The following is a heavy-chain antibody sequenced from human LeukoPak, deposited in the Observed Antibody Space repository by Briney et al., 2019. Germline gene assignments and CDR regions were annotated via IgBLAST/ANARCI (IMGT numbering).Heavy chain of an antibody. CDR3: AKDWGSSGWYNWFDP. V-gene: IGHV3-30*18. D-gene: IGHD6-19*01. CDR2: ISHDGGSE. Sequence: PGGSLRLSCVVSGFTIGNYGMHWVRQAPDKGLEWVAMISHDGGSEHYGDSVKGRFTNSRDISKNTLYLHMSSLRVEDTAVYYCAKDWGSSGWYNWFDPWGQGILVTVSS. J-gene: IGHJ5*02. CDR1: GFTIGNYG.